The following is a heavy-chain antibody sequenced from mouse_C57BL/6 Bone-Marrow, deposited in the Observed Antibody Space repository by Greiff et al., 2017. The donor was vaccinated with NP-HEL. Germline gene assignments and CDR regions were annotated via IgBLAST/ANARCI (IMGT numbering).Heavy chain of an antibody. CDR3: ARSSTGTGY. D-gene: IGHD4-1*02. V-gene: IGHV1-81*01. CDR2: IYPRSGNT. Sequence: QVQLQQSGAELARPGASVKLSCKASGYTFTSYGISWVKQRPGQGLEWIGEIYPRSGNTYYNEKFKGKATLTADKSSSTAYMELRSLTSEDSAVYFCARSSTGTGYWGQGTTLTVSS. J-gene: IGHJ2*01. CDR1: GYTFTSYG.